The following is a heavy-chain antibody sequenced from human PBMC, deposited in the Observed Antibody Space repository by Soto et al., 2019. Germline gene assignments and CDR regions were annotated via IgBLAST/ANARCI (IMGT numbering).Heavy chain of an antibody. Sequence: QITLKESGPTLVKPAQTLTLTCTFSGFSLSTTGVAVGWIRQPPGKALEWLALIYWDDDKRYSPSLKSRLTXTXXXSXXQLVLRMTNMDPLDTATYYCAHRLTFPYYYDGSDYPHVFDLWGDGTMVTVSS. CDR3: AHRLTFPYYYDGSDYPHVFDL. V-gene: IGHV2-5*02. CDR2: IYWDDDK. D-gene: IGHD3-22*01. J-gene: IGHJ3*01. CDR1: GFSLSTTGVA.